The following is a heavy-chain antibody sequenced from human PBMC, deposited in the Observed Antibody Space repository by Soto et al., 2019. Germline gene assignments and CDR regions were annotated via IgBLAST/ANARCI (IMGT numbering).Heavy chain of an antibody. CDR1: GFTFSSYG. V-gene: IGHV3-30*18. D-gene: IGHD2-2*01. Sequence: GGSLRLSCAASGFTFSSYGMHWVRQAPGKGLEWVAVISYDGSNKYYADSVKGRFTISRDNSKNTLYLQMNSLRAEDTAVYYCAKVVVPAAMNDAFDIWGQGTMVTVSS. CDR2: ISYDGSNK. J-gene: IGHJ3*02. CDR3: AKVVVPAAMNDAFDI.